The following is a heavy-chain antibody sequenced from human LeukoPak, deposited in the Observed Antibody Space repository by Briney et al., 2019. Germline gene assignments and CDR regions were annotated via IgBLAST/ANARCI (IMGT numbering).Heavy chain of an antibody. D-gene: IGHD6-13*01. V-gene: IGHV3-23*01. Sequence: GGSLRLSCAASGFIFDNYAMNWVRQAPGKGLEWLTRISGFGGSTYYTASAKGRFTISRDNSGNTLFLQLNNLRVEDTALYYCARRGGSSWSSFDYWGQGSLVTVSS. CDR2: ISGFGGST. CDR3: ARRGGSSWSSFDY. CDR1: GFIFDNYA. J-gene: IGHJ4*02.